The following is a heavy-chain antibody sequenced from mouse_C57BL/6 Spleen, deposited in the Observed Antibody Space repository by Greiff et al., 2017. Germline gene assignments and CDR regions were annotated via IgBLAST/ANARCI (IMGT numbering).Heavy chain of an antibody. V-gene: IGHV1-20*01. CDR1: GYSFTGYF. J-gene: IGHJ3*01. CDR2: INPYNGDT. CDR3: ASDGYYAFAY. Sequence: VHVKQSGPELVKPGDSVKISCKASGYSFTGYFMNWVMQSHGQSLEWIGRINPYNGDTFYNQKFKGKATLTVDKSSSPAHMELRSLTSEDSAVYYCASDGYYAFAYWGQGTLVTVSA. D-gene: IGHD2-3*01.